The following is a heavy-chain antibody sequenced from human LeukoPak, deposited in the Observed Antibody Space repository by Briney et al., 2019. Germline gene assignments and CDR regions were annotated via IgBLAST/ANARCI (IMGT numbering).Heavy chain of an antibody. CDR3: ARGGYFDY. CDR2: ISSSGGYI. CDR1: GFTFSSYS. J-gene: IGHJ4*02. V-gene: IGHV3-21*01. Sequence: GGPLRLSCAASGFTFSSYSMNWVRQAPGKGLEWVSSISSSGGYIYYADSVKGRFTVSRDNAKNSLFLQMNSLKAEDTAVYYCARGGYFDYWGQGTLVTVSS.